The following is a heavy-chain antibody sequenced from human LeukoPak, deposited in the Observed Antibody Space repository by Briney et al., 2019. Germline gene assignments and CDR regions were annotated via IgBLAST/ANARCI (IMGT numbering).Heavy chain of an antibody. CDR3: AKGSSGWYPGFDY. Sequence: PGGSQRLSCAASGFTFTNYAMNWVRQAPGKGLEWVSTSGSGGSPFYADSVKGRFTISRDNSRNTLYLQMSSLRVEDTAVYYCAKGSSGWYPGFDYWGQGILVTVSS. CDR2: SGSGGSP. D-gene: IGHD6-19*01. V-gene: IGHV3-23*01. CDR1: GFTFTNYA. J-gene: IGHJ4*02.